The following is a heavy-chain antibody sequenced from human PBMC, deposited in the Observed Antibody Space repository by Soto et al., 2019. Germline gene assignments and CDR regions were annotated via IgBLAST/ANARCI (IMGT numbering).Heavy chain of an antibody. Sequence: QVQLVESGGDVVQPGRSLRLSCATSGFTFSTYGMHWVRQAPGKGLEWVAVIWSDGTNKFYADSVKGRFTISRDNSKNTLYLQMDSLRVEDTAVYYCARDDYGAHGGHDAFDIWGQGTMVTVPS. V-gene: IGHV3-33*01. J-gene: IGHJ3*02. CDR1: GFTFSTYG. D-gene: IGHD4-17*01. CDR2: IWSDGTNK. CDR3: ARDDYGAHGGHDAFDI.